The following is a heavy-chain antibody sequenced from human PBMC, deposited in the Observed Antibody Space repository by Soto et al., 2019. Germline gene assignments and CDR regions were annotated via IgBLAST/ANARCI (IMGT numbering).Heavy chain of an antibody. V-gene: IGHV4-34*01. CDR2: INHSGST. CDR3: ARGGKRWLQLRSGYFDY. D-gene: IGHD5-12*01. Sequence: TSETLSLTCAVYGGSFSGYYWSWIRQPPGKGLEWIGEINHSGSTNYNPSLKSRVTISVDTSKNQFSLKLSSVTAADTAVYYCARGGKRWLQLRSGYFDYWGQGTLVTVSS. CDR1: GGSFSGYY. J-gene: IGHJ4*02.